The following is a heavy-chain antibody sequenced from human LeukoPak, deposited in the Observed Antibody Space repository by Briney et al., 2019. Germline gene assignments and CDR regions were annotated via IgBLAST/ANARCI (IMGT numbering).Heavy chain of an antibody. J-gene: IGHJ4*02. CDR1: GFTFSSYS. CDR2: ISSSSSYI. CDR3: ARDNFYYDSSGYPD. Sequence: GGSLRLSCAASGFTFSSYSMNWVRQAPGKGLEWVSSISSSSSYIYYADSVKGRFTISRDNANNSLHLQMNSLRAEDTAVYYCARDNFYYDSSGYPDWGQGTLVTVSS. D-gene: IGHD3-22*01. V-gene: IGHV3-21*01.